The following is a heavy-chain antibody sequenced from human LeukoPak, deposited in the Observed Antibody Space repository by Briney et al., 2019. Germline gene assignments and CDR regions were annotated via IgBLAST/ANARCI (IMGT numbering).Heavy chain of an antibody. J-gene: IGHJ3*02. Sequence: PSETLSLTCTVSGGSISSSSYYWGWIRQPPGKGLEWIGSIYYSGSTYYNPSLKSRVTISVDTSKNQFSLKLSSVTAADTAVYYCARTPSKYIAARPEVAFDIWGQGTMVTVSS. CDR1: GGSISSSSYY. D-gene: IGHD6-6*01. CDR3: ARTPSKYIAARPEVAFDI. CDR2: IYYSGST. V-gene: IGHV4-39*01.